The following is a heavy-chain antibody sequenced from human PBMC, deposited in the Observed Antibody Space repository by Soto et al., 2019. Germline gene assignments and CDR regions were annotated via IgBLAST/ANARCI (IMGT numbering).Heavy chain of an antibody. Sequence: SETLSLTCTVSGGSISSSSYYWGWIRQPPGKGLECIGSIHYSGRSNYSPSLKSRVTMSVDTSKNQFSLKLNSMTAADTAIYYCARVGGSGWNFDSWGQGILVTVSS. CDR2: IHYSGRS. D-gene: IGHD6-19*01. J-gene: IGHJ4*02. CDR1: GGSISSSSYY. V-gene: IGHV4-39*07. CDR3: ARVGGSGWNFDS.